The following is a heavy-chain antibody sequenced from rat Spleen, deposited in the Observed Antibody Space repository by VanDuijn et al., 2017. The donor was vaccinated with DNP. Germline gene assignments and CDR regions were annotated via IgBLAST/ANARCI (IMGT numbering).Heavy chain of an antibody. D-gene: IGHD1-2*01. Sequence: QVQLKESGPGLVQPSQTLSLTCTVSGFSLTSNSVHWVRQPPGKGLEWVGAIWSGGSTDDNSALKSRQSISRDTSKSQVFLKMNSTQTEDTPIYFCTSITIAADYYAMDAWGQGTSVTVSS. J-gene: IGHJ4*01. V-gene: IGHV2-1*01. CDR2: IWSGGST. CDR1: GFSLTSNS. CDR3: TSITIAADYYAMDA.